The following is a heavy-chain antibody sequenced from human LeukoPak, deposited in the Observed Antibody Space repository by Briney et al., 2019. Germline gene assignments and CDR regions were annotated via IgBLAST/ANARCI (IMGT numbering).Heavy chain of an antibody. CDR2: IXSSSSTI. D-gene: IGHD1/OR15-1a*01. Sequence: PGGSLRLSCAASGXXXXSYSMNWVRQAPXXXXXXXXXIXSSSSTIYYADSVKGRFTISRDNAKNSLYLQMNSLRAKDTAVYYCAFFSWDNIGYRDQNYFDYWGQGTLVTVSS. J-gene: IGHJ4*02. CDR1: GXXXXSYS. CDR3: AFFSWDNIGYRDQNYFDY. V-gene: IGHV3-48*01.